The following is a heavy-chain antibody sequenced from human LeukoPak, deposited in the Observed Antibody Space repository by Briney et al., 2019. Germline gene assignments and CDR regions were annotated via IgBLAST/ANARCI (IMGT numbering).Heavy chain of an antibody. CDR2: IYYSGST. V-gene: IGHV4-59*08. D-gene: IGHD6-19*01. Sequence: KSSETLSLTCTVSGDPINSHYWSWLRQPPGKGLEWVGVIYYSGSTNYHPSLKSRVTISVDTSKNHLSLKLSSVLAADTAIYYCVRRDNTGWNYFDYWGQGILVTVSS. CDR3: VRRDNTGWNYFDY. CDR1: GDPINSHY. J-gene: IGHJ4*02.